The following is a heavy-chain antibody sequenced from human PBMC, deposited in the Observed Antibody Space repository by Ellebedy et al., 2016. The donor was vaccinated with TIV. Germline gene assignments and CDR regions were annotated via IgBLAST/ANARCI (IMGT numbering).Heavy chain of an antibody. J-gene: IGHJ2*01. CDR2: IYYSGTS. CDR1: GISIGRYF. CDR3: ARRLHYGDWYFDL. V-gene: IGHV4-59*01. D-gene: IGHD4-17*01. Sequence: MPSETLSLTCTVSGISIGRYFWNWIRQSPEKGLEWIGYIYYSGTSTYSPSLTCRVTMSVDTSKNQFSLRLTSATAADTAVYYCARRLHYGDWYFDLWGRGTLVTVSS.